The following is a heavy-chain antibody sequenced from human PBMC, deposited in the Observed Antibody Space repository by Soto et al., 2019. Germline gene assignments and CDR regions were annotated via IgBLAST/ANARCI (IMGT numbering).Heavy chain of an antibody. D-gene: IGHD6-13*01. CDR3: AKGPLRIAAAGTIGFWYFDL. CDR1: AGTFSSYV. CDR2: VFPIFGTA. Sequence: QVQLVRPGAEVKKPGSSVKVSCKASAGTFSSYVITWVRQAPGQGLEWRGGVFPIFGTANYAQKFQGRVTITADESTSTAYMELSSLRSEDTAVYYCAKGPLRIAAAGTIGFWYFDLWGRGTLVTVSS. J-gene: IGHJ2*01. V-gene: IGHV1-69*12.